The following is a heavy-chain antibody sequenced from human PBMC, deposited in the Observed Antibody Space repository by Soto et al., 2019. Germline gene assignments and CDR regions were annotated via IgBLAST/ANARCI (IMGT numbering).Heavy chain of an antibody. CDR1: GGSISSGGYY. CDR3: ARMEQQLVLGGDV. D-gene: IGHD6-13*01. CDR2: IYYSGST. V-gene: IGHV4-31*03. Sequence: SETLSLTCTVSGGSISSGGYYWSWIRQHPGKGLEWIGYIYYSGSTYYNPSLKSRVTISVDTSKNQFSLKLSSVTAADTAVYYCARMEQQLVLGGDVWGQGTTVTVSS. J-gene: IGHJ6*02.